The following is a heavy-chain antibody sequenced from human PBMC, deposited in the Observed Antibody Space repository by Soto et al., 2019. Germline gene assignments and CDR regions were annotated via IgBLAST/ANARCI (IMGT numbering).Heavy chain of an antibody. CDR3: ARGGYSYGYNWFDP. CDR2: INHSGST. V-gene: IGHV4-34*01. CDR1: GGSFSGYY. J-gene: IGHJ5*02. Sequence: SETLSLTCAVYGGSFSGYYWSWIRQPPGKGLEWIGEINHSGSTNYDPSLKSRVTISVDTSKNQFSLKLSSVTAADTAVYYCARGGYSYGYNWFDPWGQGTLVTVSS. D-gene: IGHD5-18*01.